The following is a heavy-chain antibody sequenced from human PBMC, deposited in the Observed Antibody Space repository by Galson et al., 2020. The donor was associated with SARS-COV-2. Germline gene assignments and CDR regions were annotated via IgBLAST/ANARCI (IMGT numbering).Heavy chain of an antibody. V-gene: IGHV2-5*02. CDR1: GFSLTTTGVG. J-gene: IGHJ5*02. CDR2: IYWDDDK. Sequence: SGPTLVKPTQTLTLTCTFSGFSLTTTGVGVGWIRQPPGKALEWLALIYWDDDKRYSPSLKSRLTITKDTSKNQVVLRMTNMDPVDTATYYCAKRQILTGSQPFDPWGQGTLVTVSS. D-gene: IGHD3-9*01. CDR3: AKRQILTGSQPFDP.